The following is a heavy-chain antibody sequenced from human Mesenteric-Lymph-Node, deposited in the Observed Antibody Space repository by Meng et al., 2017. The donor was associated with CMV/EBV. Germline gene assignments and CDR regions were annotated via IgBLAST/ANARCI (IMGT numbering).Heavy chain of an antibody. CDR2: IIPILGRT. D-gene: IGHD2-2*01. CDR3: ARGRLDQLLFCYFDY. Sequence: SVKVSCKASGGTFSSYTMNWVRQAPGQGLEWMGRIIPILGRTNYAQKFQGRVTITTDESTSTAYMELSSLRSEDTAVYYCARGRLDQLLFCYFDYWGQGTLVTVSS. J-gene: IGHJ4*02. V-gene: IGHV1-69*16. CDR1: GGTFSSYT.